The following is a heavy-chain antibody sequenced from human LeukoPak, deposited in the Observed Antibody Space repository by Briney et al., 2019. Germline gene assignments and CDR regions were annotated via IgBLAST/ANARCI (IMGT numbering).Heavy chain of an antibody. J-gene: IGHJ4*02. CDR1: GDSVSRTSYYY. CDR2: IYSRGIS. V-gene: IGHV4-61*01. CDR3: SRFKCCGWYYFYY. D-gene: IGHD6-19*01. Sequence: SETLSLTCFVSGDSVSRTSYYYWSWIRQPPGKGLEWLGNIYSRGISNYNPSLKSRVTMSADTSNNQFSLKLSSVTAADSAVYYFSRFKCCGWYYFYYWGQGTLVTVSS.